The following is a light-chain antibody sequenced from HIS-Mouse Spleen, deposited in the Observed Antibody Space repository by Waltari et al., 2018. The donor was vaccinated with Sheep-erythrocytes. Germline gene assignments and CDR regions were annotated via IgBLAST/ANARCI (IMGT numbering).Light chain of an antibody. CDR2: EGS. V-gene: IGLV2-23*01. J-gene: IGLJ3*02. Sequence: QSALTQPASVSGSPGQSITISCTGTSSDVGSYNLVSWYPQHPGKAPKLMIYEGSKRPSGVSIRFSGSKAGTPASLTISGLQAEDEADYYCCSYAGSSTPWVFGGGTKLTVL. CDR1: SSDVGSYNL. CDR3: CSYAGSSTPWV.